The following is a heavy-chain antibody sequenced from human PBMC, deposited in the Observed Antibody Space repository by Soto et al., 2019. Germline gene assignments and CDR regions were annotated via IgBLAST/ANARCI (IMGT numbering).Heavy chain of an antibody. J-gene: IGHJ4*02. V-gene: IGHV3-53*04. CDR1: GFSVSSNY. CDR2: VYSGGAT. Sequence: EARLVESGGGLVQPGGSLRLSCAASGFSVSSNYMTWVRQAPGKGLEWVSLVYSGGATHYAASVKGRFTISTHSSQNTLFLQMNSLRPEDTATYYCVRGRYGSAIHWGQGTKVTVSS. D-gene: IGHD3-10*01. CDR3: VRGRYGSAIH.